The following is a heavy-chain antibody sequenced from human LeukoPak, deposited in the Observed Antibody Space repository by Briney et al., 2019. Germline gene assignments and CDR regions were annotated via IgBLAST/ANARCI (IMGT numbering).Heavy chain of an antibody. V-gene: IGHV3-30*18. CDR1: GFTFSSYG. CDR3: AKDYYLEAYCGGDCYSDYAFDI. D-gene: IGHD2-21*02. Sequence: GGSLRLSCAASGFTFSSYGMHWVRQAPGKGLGWVAVISYDGSNKYYADSVKGRFTISRDNSKNTLYLQMNSLRAEDTAVYYCAKDYYLEAYCGGDCYSDYAFDIWCQGTMVTVSS. J-gene: IGHJ3*02. CDR2: ISYDGSNK.